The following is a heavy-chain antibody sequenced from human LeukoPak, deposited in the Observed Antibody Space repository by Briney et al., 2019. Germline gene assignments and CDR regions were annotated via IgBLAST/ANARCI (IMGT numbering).Heavy chain of an antibody. CDR3: ARGRYSTSSERGYFQH. Sequence: ASVKVSCKASGYTFTSYYTHWVRQAPGQGLEWMGIINPSGGSTSYAQKFQGRVTMTGDTSTSTIYMELSSLTSEDTAVYYCARGRYSTSSERGYFQHWGQGTLVTVSS. V-gene: IGHV1-46*01. CDR1: GYTFTSYY. J-gene: IGHJ1*01. D-gene: IGHD6-6*01. CDR2: INPSGGST.